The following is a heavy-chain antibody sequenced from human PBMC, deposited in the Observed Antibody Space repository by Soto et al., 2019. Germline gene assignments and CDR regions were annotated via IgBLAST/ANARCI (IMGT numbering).Heavy chain of an antibody. V-gene: IGHV4-61*01. Sequence: TSEPLSLTCTVSDDSVSSSSYCWSWIRQPPGKGLEWIGYIYYSGSTNYNPSLKSRVTISVDTSKNQFSLKLSSVTAADTAVYYCARTGGRAYYYDSSGYPFDYWGQGTLVTVSS. CDR1: DDSVSSSSYC. D-gene: IGHD3-22*01. CDR2: IYYSGST. J-gene: IGHJ4*02. CDR3: ARTGGRAYYYDSSGYPFDY.